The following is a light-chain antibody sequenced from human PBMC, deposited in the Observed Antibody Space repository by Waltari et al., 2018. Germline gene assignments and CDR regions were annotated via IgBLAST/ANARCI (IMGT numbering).Light chain of an antibody. CDR3: QQYGNLLWT. J-gene: IGKJ1*01. CDR2: GAS. CDR1: QRVSSVY. V-gene: IGKV3-20*01. Sequence: EIVLTQSPGTLSLSPGERATHSCRASQRVSSVYLAWYQQKPGQAPRLLIYGASNRATGIPDRFSGSGSGTDFTLTISRLEPEDFAVYYCQQYGNLLWTFGQGTKVEIK.